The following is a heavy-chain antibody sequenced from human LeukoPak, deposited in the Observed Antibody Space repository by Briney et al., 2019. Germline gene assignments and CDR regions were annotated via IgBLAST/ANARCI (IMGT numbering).Heavy chain of an antibody. CDR1: GGSISSYF. CDR3: AREAGSERYFDS. J-gene: IGHJ4*02. CDR2: IYTSGNT. Sequence: PSETLSLTCTVSGGSISSYFWSWIRQPAGKGLEWIGRIYTSGNTNYNPTLQSRVTMSIDTSKNHFSLNVTSVTAADTAVYYCAREAGSERYFDSWGQGTLVTVSS. V-gene: IGHV4-4*07.